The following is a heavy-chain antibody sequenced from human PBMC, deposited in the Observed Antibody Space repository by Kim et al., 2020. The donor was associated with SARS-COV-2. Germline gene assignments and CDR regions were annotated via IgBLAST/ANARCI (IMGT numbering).Heavy chain of an antibody. J-gene: IGHJ6*01. D-gene: IGHD1-26*01. V-gene: IGHV4-59*13. CDR2: VFHSGST. CDR1: GASIRTFY. Sequence: SETLSLTCTVSGASIRTFYWSWIRQAPGKGLEWIGFVFHSGSTKYNPSLQSRVTISADTSKNQFSLKLKSVTAADTAIHFCARDLGISGTDFHYFYGLDV. CDR3: ARDLGISGTDFHYFYGLDV.